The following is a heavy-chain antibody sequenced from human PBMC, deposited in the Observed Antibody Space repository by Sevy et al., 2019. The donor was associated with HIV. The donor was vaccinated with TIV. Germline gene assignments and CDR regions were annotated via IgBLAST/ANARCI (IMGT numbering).Heavy chain of an antibody. J-gene: IGHJ4*02. CDR1: GFTFSSYW. Sequence: GGSLRLSCAASGFTFSSYWMSWVRQAPGKGLEWVANIKQDGSEKYYVDPVKGRFTISRDNAKNSLYLQMNSLRAEDTAVYYCARYCSSTSCAHDYWGQGTLVTVSS. V-gene: IGHV3-7*03. D-gene: IGHD2-2*01. CDR2: IKQDGSEK. CDR3: ARYCSSTSCAHDY.